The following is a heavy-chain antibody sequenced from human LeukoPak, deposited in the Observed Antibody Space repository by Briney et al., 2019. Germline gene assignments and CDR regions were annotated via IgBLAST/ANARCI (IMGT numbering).Heavy chain of an antibody. CDR1: GGTFSSYA. V-gene: IGHV1-69*13. CDR3: ARNLCSSTSCYFWYFDY. D-gene: IGHD2-2*01. J-gene: IGHJ4*02. Sequence: SVKVSCKASGGTFSSYAISWVRQAPGQGLEWMGGIIPIFGTANYAQKFQGRVTITADESTSTAYMELSSLRSEDTAVYYCARNLCSSTSCYFWYFDYWGQGTLVTVPS. CDR2: IIPIFGTA.